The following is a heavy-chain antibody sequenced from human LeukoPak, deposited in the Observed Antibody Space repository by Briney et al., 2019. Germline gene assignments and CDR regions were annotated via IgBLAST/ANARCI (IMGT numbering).Heavy chain of an antibody. CDR3: TRKLKSYELNGSAGYAGWFDP. Sequence: QPGRSLRLSCEASGFTFSTYWMSWCRQAPGKGLEWVANIKKEGSEKYYVDSVKGRFTISRDNARTSLYLQVNSLRAEENTRWRITRKLKSYELNGSAGYAGWFDPWGQGTLVTVSS. CDR1: GFTFSTYW. V-gene: IGHV3-7*02. J-gene: IGHJ5*02. CDR2: IKKEGSEK. D-gene: IGHD3-9*01.